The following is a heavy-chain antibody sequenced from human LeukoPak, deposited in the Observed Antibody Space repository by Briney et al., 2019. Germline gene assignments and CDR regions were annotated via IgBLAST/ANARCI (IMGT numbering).Heavy chain of an antibody. CDR1: GGSISSSSYY. J-gene: IGHJ5*02. V-gene: IGHV4-39*07. D-gene: IGHD4-17*01. Sequence: PSETLSLTCTVSGGSISSSSYYWGWIRQSPGKGLEWIGSIYYSGSTYYNPSLKSRVTISLDTSKNQFSLKLSSVTAADTAVYYCARGPDADYSWFDPWGQGTLVTVSS. CDR2: IYYSGST. CDR3: ARGPDADYSWFDP.